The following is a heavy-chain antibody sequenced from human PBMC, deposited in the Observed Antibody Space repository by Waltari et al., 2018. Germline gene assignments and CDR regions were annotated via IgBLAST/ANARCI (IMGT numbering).Heavy chain of an antibody. D-gene: IGHD2-15*01. J-gene: IGHJ3*02. CDR1: GASVKNFH. CDR3: ARDEPISASFDI. V-gene: IGHV4-4*07. Sequence: QVHLQESGPGLVEPSETLSLTCSISGASVKNFHWSWIRQSAGKGLEWIGRMHTSGSTKYNPSLESRVTLSLDTSKNHFSLKLRSVIATDTAIYYCARDEPISASFDIWGQGTLVIVSS. CDR2: MHTSGST.